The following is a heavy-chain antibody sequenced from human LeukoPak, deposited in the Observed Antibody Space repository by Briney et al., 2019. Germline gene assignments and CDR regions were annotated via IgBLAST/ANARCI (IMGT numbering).Heavy chain of an antibody. D-gene: IGHD1-14*01. Sequence: SQTLSLTCAISGDSVSNTRSAWHWIRQSPSRGLEWLGRTYYRSKWYNDYALSVRSRITINPDTSKNQFSLHLNSVTPEDTAVYFCARVNSWTEEPDTGFDYWGQGTLVTVSS. CDR1: GDSVSNTRSA. J-gene: IGHJ4*02. V-gene: IGHV6-1*01. CDR2: TYYRSKWYN. CDR3: ARVNSWTEEPDTGFDY.